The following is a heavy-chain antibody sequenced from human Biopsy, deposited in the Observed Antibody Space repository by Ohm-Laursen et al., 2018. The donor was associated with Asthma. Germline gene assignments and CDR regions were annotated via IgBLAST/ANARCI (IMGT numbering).Heavy chain of an antibody. Sequence: SDTLSLTCIVSGDAMSTSGSYWGWIRQSPGKGLEWIGSIYYSGRTYYNPSLESRVTISAHTSKNHFSLKGTSVTAADTAVYYCARAVSSSSYWYFDLWGRGDLVTVSS. CDR3: ARAVSSSSYWYFDL. D-gene: IGHD6-6*01. CDR2: IYYSGRT. J-gene: IGHJ2*01. V-gene: IGHV4-39*02. CDR1: GDAMSTSGSY.